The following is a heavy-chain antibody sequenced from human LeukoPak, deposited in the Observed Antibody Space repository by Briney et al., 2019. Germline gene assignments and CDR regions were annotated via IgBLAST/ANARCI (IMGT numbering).Heavy chain of an antibody. CDR2: ISSSSSYI. V-gene: IGHV3-21*01. J-gene: IGHJ4*02. CDR3: ARGLGPHGSRDY. D-gene: IGHD2-15*01. Sequence: GGSLRLSCAASGFTFSSYSMSWVRQAPGKGLEWVSSISSSSSYIYYADSVKGRFTISRDNAKNSLYLQMNSLRAEDTAVYYCARGLGPHGSRDYWGQGTPVTVSS. CDR1: GFTFSSYS.